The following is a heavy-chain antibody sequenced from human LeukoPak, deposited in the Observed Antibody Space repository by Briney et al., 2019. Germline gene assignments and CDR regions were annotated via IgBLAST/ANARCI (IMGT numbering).Heavy chain of an antibody. V-gene: IGHV4-39*07. Sequence: SETLSLTCTVSGGSISSSSYYWGWIRQPPGKGLEWIGSIYYSGSTYYNPSLKSRVTISVDTSKNQFSLKLSSVTAADTAVYYCASRRDGYTIDYWGQGTLVTVSS. CDR1: GGSISSSSYY. CDR2: IYYSGST. J-gene: IGHJ4*02. CDR3: ASRRDGYTIDY. D-gene: IGHD5-24*01.